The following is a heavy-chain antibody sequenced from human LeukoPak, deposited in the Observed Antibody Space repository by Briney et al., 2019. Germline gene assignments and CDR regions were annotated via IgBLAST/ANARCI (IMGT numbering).Heavy chain of an antibody. J-gene: IGHJ6*03. Sequence: SVKVSFKASGGTFSSYAISWVRQAPGQGLEWMGGLIPIFGTANYAQKFQGRVTITADKSTSTAYMGLSSLRSEDTAVYYCARSGVAFRGYGDYGGGYYYYYMDVWGKGTTVTVSS. CDR3: ARSGVAFRGYGDYGGGYYYYYMDV. CDR1: GGTFSSYA. D-gene: IGHD4-17*01. V-gene: IGHV1-69*06. CDR2: LIPIFGTA.